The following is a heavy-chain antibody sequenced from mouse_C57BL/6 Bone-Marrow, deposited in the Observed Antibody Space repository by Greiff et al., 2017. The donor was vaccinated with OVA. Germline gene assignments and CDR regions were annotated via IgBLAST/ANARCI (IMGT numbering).Heavy chain of an antibody. J-gene: IGHJ4*01. CDR1: GYTFTSYW. D-gene: IGHD2-4*01. Sequence: QVQLQQSGAELVKPGASVKLSCKASGYTFTSYWMHWVKQRPGQGLEWIGMIHPNSGSTNYNEKFKSKATLTVDKSSSTAYMQLSSLTSEDSAVYYCARSGNYDYDVEDYYAMDYWGQGTSVTVSS. CDR3: ARSGNYDYDVEDYYAMDY. CDR2: IHPNSGST. V-gene: IGHV1-64*01.